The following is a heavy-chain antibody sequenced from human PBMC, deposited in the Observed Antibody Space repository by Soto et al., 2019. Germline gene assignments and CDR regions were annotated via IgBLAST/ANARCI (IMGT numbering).Heavy chain of an antibody. CDR3: AREGLVETWFDP. D-gene: IGHD2-15*01. V-gene: IGHV1-18*01. CDR1: GYTFTTYS. Sequence: QVQLVQSGAEVKRPGASVKVSCKASGYTFTTYSISWVRQAPGQGLEWMGWISPYTGNTNYAQKFQGRVIMTADTSTSTVYMEMRSLTSDDTAIYSCAREGLVETWFDPWGQGTLVTVSS. CDR2: ISPYTGNT. J-gene: IGHJ5*02.